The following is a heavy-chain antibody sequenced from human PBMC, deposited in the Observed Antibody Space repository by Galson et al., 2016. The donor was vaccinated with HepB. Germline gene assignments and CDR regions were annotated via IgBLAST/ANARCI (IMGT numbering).Heavy chain of an antibody. CDR2: IIPIFGTA. Sequence: SVKVSCKASGGTFSSFAISWVRQAPGQGLEWMGGIIPIFGTANYAQKFQGRVTITADGSTSTAYMELTSLRSEDTAVYYCATYEPPIVVVPAAPQDYWGQGTLVTVSS. V-gene: IGHV1-69*13. J-gene: IGHJ4*02. CDR3: ATYEPPIVVVPAAPQDY. CDR1: GGTFSSFA. D-gene: IGHD2-2*01.